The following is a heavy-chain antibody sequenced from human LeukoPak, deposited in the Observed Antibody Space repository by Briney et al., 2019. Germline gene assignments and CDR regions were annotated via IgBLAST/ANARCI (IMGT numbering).Heavy chain of an antibody. Sequence: GGSLRLSCSASGFTFSSCAMSWVRQAPGKGLEWVSSISAGGDSTHYADAVKGRFTISRDNSKNTLYLQVNGLRADDMAVYYCTKTGITTIYDAFDMCGQGTVVTVSS. CDR3: TKTGITTIYDAFDM. V-gene: IGHV3-23*01. D-gene: IGHD4-11*01. CDR1: GFTFSSCA. J-gene: IGHJ3*02. CDR2: ISAGGDST.